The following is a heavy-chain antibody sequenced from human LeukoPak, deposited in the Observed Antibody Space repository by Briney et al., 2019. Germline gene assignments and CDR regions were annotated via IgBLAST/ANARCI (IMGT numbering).Heavy chain of an antibody. CDR3: AGLVRGYYYMDV. J-gene: IGHJ6*03. Sequence: GASVKVSCKASGYTFTSYDINWVRQATGQGLEWMGWMNPNSGNTGYAQKFQGRVTMTRNTSISTAYMELSSLRSEDTAVYYCAGLVRGYYYMDVWGKGTTVTVSS. V-gene: IGHV1-8*02. D-gene: IGHD3-10*01. CDR2: MNPNSGNT. CDR1: GYTFTSYD.